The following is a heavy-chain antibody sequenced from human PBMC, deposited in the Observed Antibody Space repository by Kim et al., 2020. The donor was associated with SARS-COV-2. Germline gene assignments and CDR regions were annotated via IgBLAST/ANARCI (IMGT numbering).Heavy chain of an antibody. V-gene: IGHV4-39*01. CDR1: GGAITSTSHY. Sequence: SETLSLTCTVSGGAITSTSHYWAWIRQPPGNELEWIASIYYSGSPYYNPSLKSRVTISAATSKNQFSLKLTSVTAADTAVYYCARLQWLVRRFDPWGQGTLVTVSS. J-gene: IGHJ5*02. CDR3: ARLQWLVRRFDP. CDR2: IYYSGSP. D-gene: IGHD6-19*01.